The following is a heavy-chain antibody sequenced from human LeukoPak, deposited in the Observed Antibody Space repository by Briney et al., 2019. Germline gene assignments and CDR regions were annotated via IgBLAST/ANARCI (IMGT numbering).Heavy chain of an antibody. D-gene: IGHD3-10*01. V-gene: IGHV5-51*01. CDR1: GDSFSTYW. CDR3: ARRRPRSGLGDCFDI. J-gene: IGHJ3*02. CDR2: IYPGESET. Sequence: GESLKIACKNSGDSFSTYWFGWVRQMPGKGLEWMGIIYPGESETRYSPSFQGQVTISADKSINTAYLQWSSLKASDTAMYYCARRRPRSGLGDCFDIWGQGTMVTVSS.